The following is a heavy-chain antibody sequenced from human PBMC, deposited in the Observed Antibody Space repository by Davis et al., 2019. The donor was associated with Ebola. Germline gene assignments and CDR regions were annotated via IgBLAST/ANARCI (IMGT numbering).Heavy chain of an antibody. CDR1: GLTFSTYA. V-gene: IGHV3-23*01. J-gene: IGHJ6*02. CDR2: ISGSAGAT. Sequence: GGSLRLSCAASGLTFSTYAMSWVRQAPGKGLEWVSSISGSAGATYYTGSVKGRFTISRDNSKNTLYLQMNSLRAGDTAVYYCAKDSIAAAGSIYYYYGMDVWGQGTTVTVSS. D-gene: IGHD6-13*01. CDR3: AKDSIAAAGSIYYYYGMDV.